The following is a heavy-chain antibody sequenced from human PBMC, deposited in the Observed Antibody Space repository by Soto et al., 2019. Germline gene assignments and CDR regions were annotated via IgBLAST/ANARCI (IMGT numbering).Heavy chain of an antibody. CDR3: AKGRYDFWSPYYFDS. CDR1: GFTFSNYW. V-gene: IGHV3-9*01. CDR2: ITWNSRVL. D-gene: IGHD3-3*01. J-gene: IGHJ4*02. Sequence: PGGSLRLSCAASGFTFSNYWMHWVRQAPGKGLVWVSGITWNSRVLAYADSVKGRFTISRDNARNSLYLQMDSLRDEDTALYYCAKGRYDFWSPYYFDSWGQGTLVTVSS.